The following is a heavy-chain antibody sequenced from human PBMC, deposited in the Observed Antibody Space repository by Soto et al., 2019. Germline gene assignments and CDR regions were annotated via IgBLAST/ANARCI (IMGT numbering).Heavy chain of an antibody. Sequence: PGESLKISCKGSGYSFTSYWIGWVRQMPGKGLEWMGIIYPGDSDTRYSPSFQGQVTISADKSISTAYLQWSSLKASDTAMYYCARSPFVGDYDKKNWFDPWGQGTLVTVSS. J-gene: IGHJ5*02. V-gene: IGHV5-51*01. CDR2: IYPGDSDT. CDR3: ARSPFVGDYDKKNWFDP. D-gene: IGHD3-9*01. CDR1: GYSFTSYW.